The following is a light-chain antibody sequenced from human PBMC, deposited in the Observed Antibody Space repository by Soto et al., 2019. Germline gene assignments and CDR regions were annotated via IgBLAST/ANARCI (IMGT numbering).Light chain of an antibody. V-gene: IGKV4-1*01. CDR2: WAS. J-gene: IGKJ5*01. CDR3: QQHSISPLT. Sequence: DIVMTQSPDSLAVSLGERATIHCKSSQSVLYSAKNKNFLTWYQQKPGQPPKLLIYWASTRESVVPDRFTGSGCGTDFTLTTNSLQAEDVAVYYCQQHSISPLTFGQGTRLEIK. CDR1: QSVLYSAKNKNF.